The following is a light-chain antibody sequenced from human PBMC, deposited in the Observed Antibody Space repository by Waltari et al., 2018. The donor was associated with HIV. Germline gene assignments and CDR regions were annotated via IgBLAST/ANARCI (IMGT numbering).Light chain of an antibody. J-gene: IGLJ2*01. CDR1: ASTIRSNP. Sequence: QSVLTQPPSTSATPGQRVTISCSGGASTIRSNPVQWYQVFPGTAPKLLIYSSKQVSTGVPDRFSASKSGTSASLTISGLQSEDEAHYYCATWDDSGDGPMVFGRGTKLTVL. CDR2: SSK. CDR3: ATWDDSGDGPMV. V-gene: IGLV1-44*01.